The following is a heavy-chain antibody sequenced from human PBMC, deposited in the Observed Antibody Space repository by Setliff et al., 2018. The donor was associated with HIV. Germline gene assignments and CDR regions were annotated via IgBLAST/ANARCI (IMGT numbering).Heavy chain of an antibody. D-gene: IGHD3-16*01. CDR3: AKHDFGEGSCFDP. V-gene: IGHV4-38-2*02. CDR1: GQFISDGYY. J-gene: IGHJ5*02. CDR2: VYHSGKT. Sequence: SETLSLTCTVSGQFISDGYYWGWIRQPPGKGLEWIGSVYHSGKTYYNPSLKSRVTMSAVTSKNQISLMLRSMTAADTAVYYCAKHDFGEGSCFDPWGQGSLVTVSS.